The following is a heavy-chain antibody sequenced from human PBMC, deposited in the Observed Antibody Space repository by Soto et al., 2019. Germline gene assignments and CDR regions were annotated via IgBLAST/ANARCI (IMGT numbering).Heavy chain of an antibody. J-gene: IGHJ5*02. CDR1: GFSLSTSGVG. CDR3: AHRRGGYDH. Sequence: SGPTLVNPTQTLTLTCTFSGFSLSTSGVGVSWIRQPPGKALECLAVIYWNDDKRYSPSLKSRLSITKDTSKNLVVLSMTNMGPVDTATYYCAHRRGGYDHWGQGTLVTVSS. V-gene: IGHV2-5*01. CDR2: IYWNDDK. D-gene: IGHD5-12*01.